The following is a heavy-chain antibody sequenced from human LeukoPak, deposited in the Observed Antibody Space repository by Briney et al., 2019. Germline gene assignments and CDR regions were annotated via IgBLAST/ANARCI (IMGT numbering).Heavy chain of an antibody. CDR2: IKKSGSET. D-gene: IGHD2-21*01. CDR3: ASLHTAAIRPGVY. Sequence: PGGSLRLSCVASGFPFSPDCMSWVRQTPGKGLEWVAMIKKSGSETHYVDSVKGRFTISRASARHSLYLQMTSLNADDTAVYYCASLHTAAIRPGVYWGQETLVSVS. J-gene: IGHJ4*02. V-gene: IGHV3-7*01. CDR1: GFPFSPDC.